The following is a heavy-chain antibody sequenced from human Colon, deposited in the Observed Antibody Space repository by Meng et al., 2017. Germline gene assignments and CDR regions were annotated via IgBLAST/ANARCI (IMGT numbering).Heavy chain of an antibody. Sequence: QVRLQESGPGLLRPSETLSLACTVSGRSVSSGSPYWSWIRQPPGKGLEFIAYVDYSGNTNYNPSLKGRVTTSIDMSKSQFSLKVSSVTAADTAVYYCAIGPWELDYWGQGLLVTVSS. CDR3: AIGPWELDY. CDR2: VDYSGNT. J-gene: IGHJ4*02. CDR1: GRSVSSGSPY. D-gene: IGHD1-26*01. V-gene: IGHV4-61*01.